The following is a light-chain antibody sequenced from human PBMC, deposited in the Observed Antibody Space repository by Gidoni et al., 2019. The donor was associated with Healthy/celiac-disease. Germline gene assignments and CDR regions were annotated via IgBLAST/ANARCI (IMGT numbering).Light chain of an antibody. Sequence: DIQMTQSPSSLSASVGDRVTITCQESQDISNYLNWYQQKPGKAPKLLIYDASNLETGVPSRFSGSGSGTDFTFTISSLQPEDIATYYCQQYDNLIFTFGPXTKVDIK. CDR1: QDISNY. J-gene: IGKJ3*01. V-gene: IGKV1-33*01. CDR2: DAS. CDR3: QQYDNLIFT.